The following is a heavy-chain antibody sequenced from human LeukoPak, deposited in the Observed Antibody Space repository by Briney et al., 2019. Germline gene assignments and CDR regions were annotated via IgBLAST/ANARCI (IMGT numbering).Heavy chain of an antibody. CDR3: ARDPTAPEAVAAKYYFDY. V-gene: IGHV3-30*02. D-gene: IGHD6-19*01. Sequence: GGSLRLSCAASGFTFSSYGMHWVRQAPGKGLEWVAFIRYDGSNKYYADSVKGRFTISRDNSKNTLYLQMNSLRAEDTAVYYCARDPTAPEAVAAKYYFDYWGQGTLVTVSS. CDR1: GFTFSSYG. J-gene: IGHJ4*02. CDR2: IRYDGSNK.